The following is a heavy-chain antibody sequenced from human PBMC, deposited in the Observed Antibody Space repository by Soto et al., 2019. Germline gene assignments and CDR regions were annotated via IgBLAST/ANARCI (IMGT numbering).Heavy chain of an antibody. CDR2: ISAYNGNT. D-gene: IGHD3-16*01. CDR1: GYTFTSYG. V-gene: IGHV1-18*01. CDR3: AREGGDRRYYYYGMDV. Sequence: ASVKVSCKASGYTFTSYGISWVRQAPGQGLEWMGWISAYNGNTNYAQKLQGRVTMTTDTSTSTAYMELRSLRSDDTAVYYCAREGGDRRYYYYGMDVWGQGTTVTVSS. J-gene: IGHJ6*02.